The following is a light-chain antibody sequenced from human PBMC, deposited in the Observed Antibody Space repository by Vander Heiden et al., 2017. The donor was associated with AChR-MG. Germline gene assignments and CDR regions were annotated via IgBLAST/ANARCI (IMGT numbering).Light chain of an antibody. J-gene: IGKJ4*01. V-gene: IGKV1-16*01. CDR3: RQDNTYPLT. CDR1: QGISTY. Sequence: DIQMTQSPSSLSASVGDRVTITCRASQGISTYLAWFQQKPGKVPKRLIYAASTLQSGVQPRFSGSGSATQFTLTISSLQPEDFATYYCRQDNTYPLTFGGGTKVEVK. CDR2: AAS.